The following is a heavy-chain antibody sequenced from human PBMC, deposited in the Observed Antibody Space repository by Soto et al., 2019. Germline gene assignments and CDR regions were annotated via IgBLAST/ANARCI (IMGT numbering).Heavy chain of an antibody. V-gene: IGHV3-7*01. CDR3: ARDPTYNWNKGTMDV. CDR2: IKHDGSEK. D-gene: IGHD1-20*01. CDR1: GFTFSSYG. Sequence: PGGSLRLSCAAAGFTFSSYGRHWVRQAPGKGREWVANIKHDGSEKYYVDSEKGRFTISRDNAKNSLYLQMNSLRAEDTAVYYCARDPTYNWNKGTMDVWGKGTTVTVSS. J-gene: IGHJ6*04.